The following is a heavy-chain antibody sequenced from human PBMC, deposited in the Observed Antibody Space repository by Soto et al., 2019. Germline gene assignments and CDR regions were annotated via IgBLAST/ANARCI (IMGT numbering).Heavy chain of an antibody. CDR2: INPNSGGT. Sequence: ASVKVSCKASGYTFTGYYMHWVRQAPGQGLEWVGWINPNSGGTNYAQKFQGWVTMTRDTSISTAYMELSRLRSDDTAVYYCARGDCSSTSCYPGHYYYYYMDVWGKGTTVTVSS. CDR3: ARGDCSSTSCYPGHYYYYYMDV. CDR1: GYTFTGYY. V-gene: IGHV1-2*04. D-gene: IGHD2-2*01. J-gene: IGHJ6*03.